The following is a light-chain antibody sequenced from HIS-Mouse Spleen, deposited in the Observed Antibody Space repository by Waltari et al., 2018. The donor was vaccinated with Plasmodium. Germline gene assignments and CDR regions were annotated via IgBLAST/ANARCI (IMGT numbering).Light chain of an antibody. V-gene: IGKV1-33*01. J-gene: IGKJ3*01. CDR1: QDISNY. CDR2: DAS. Sequence: DIQMTQSPSSLSASVGDRVTITCQASQDISNYLNWYQQKPGKAPKLLIYDASNLETGVPSRFSGSGSGTDFTFTISSLQPEDIATYYCQQYDNLPPLFTVGTGTKVDIK. CDR3: QQYDNLPPLFT.